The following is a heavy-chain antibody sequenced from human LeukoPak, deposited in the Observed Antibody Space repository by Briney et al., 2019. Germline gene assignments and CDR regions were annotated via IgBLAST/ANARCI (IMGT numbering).Heavy chain of an antibody. Sequence: PSETLSLTCAVYGGAFSGYSWSWIRQPPGKGLEWIGEIDPNGTTNYNPSLKSRVTLSEDTSKNQFSLNLNSVTAADTAIYYCARGRSYEYGGYDYWGQGMLVTVSS. CDR1: GGAFSGYS. D-gene: IGHD4-17*01. J-gene: IGHJ4*02. V-gene: IGHV4-34*01. CDR2: IDPNGTT. CDR3: ARGRSYEYGGYDY.